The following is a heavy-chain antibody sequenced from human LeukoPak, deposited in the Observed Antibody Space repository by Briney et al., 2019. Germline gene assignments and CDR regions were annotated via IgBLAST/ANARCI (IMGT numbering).Heavy chain of an antibody. D-gene: IGHD3-10*01. CDR3: ARGGRGCKPGNWFDP. J-gene: IGHJ5*02. CDR1: GGSFSGYY. Sequence: SETLSLTCAVYGGSFSGYYWSWIRQPPGKGLEWIGEINHSGSTNYSPALKSRVTISIDTSKNQFSLKLNSVTAADTAVYICARGGRGCKPGNWFDPWGQGTLVTVSS. CDR2: INHSGST. V-gene: IGHV4-34*01.